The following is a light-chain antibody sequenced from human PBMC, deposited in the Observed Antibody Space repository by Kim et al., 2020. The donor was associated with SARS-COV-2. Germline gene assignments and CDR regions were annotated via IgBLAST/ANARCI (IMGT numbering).Light chain of an antibody. Sequence: DIQMTQSPSTLSASVGDRVTIACRASQNIRSRLAWYQQKPGKAPKLLMYDASTLESGVPSRFSGSGSGTEFTLTIGGLQPDDFATYYCQQYDTYRTFGQGTKVDIK. J-gene: IGKJ1*01. CDR1: QNIRSR. V-gene: IGKV1-5*01. CDR3: QQYDTYRT. CDR2: DAS.